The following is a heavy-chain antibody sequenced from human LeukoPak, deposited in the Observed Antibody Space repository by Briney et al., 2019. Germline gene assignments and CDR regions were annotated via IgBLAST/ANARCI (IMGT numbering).Heavy chain of an antibody. Sequence: GGPLRLSCAASGIRLSIYGMHWVGQAPGRGLEWVAFIRNDESDKKYADSVKGRFTISRDNSKDTLHLQLNNLRDEDTAVYYCAKAISPSDLWSGPWGQGTLVSVSS. CDR2: IRNDESDK. CDR3: AKAISPSDLWSGP. J-gene: IGHJ5*02. V-gene: IGHV3-30*02. D-gene: IGHD3-3*01. CDR1: GIRLSIYG.